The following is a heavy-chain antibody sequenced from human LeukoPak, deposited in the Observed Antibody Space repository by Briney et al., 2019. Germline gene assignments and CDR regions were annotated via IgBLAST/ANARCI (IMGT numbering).Heavy chain of an antibody. J-gene: IGHJ5*02. V-gene: IGHV3-9*01. CDR3: AKEAYCGGDCYLGVGWFDP. CDR2: ISWNSVSI. CDR1: GFTFDDYA. Sequence: GGSLRLSCAASGFTFDDYAMHWVRQAPGKGLEWVSGISWNSVSIGYADSVKGRFTISRDNAKNSLYLQMNSMRAEDTALYYCAKEAYCGGDCYLGVGWFDPWGQGTLVTVSS. D-gene: IGHD2-21*02.